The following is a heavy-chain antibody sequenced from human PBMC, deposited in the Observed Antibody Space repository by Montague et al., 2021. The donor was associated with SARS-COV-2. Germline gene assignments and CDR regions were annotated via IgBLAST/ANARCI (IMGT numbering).Heavy chain of an antibody. D-gene: IGHD6-19*01. Sequence: SLRLSCAASGFNFGIYEMNWVRQAPGKGLEWVSYIISDGSAIHYADSVKGRFTISRDNARDSLYLQMNSLRAEDTAVYYCASSLSGWGKTFDAWGQGTVVIVSS. J-gene: IGHJ3*01. CDR3: ASSLSGWGKTFDA. CDR1: GFNFGIYE. V-gene: IGHV3-48*03. CDR2: IISDGSAI.